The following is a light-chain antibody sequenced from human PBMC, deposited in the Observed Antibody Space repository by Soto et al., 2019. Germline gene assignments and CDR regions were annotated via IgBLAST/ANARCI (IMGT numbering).Light chain of an antibody. CDR1: SIGVGGYNY. Sequence: QSVLTHPASVSGSPGQSLTISCTGTSIGVGGYNYVSWYQQHPGKAPKLMIYEVSNRPSGVSNRFSGSKSGNTASLTISGLQAEDEADYYCSSYTSSSTYVFGTRAKV. V-gene: IGLV2-14*01. CDR3: SSYTSSSTYV. J-gene: IGLJ1*01. CDR2: EVS.